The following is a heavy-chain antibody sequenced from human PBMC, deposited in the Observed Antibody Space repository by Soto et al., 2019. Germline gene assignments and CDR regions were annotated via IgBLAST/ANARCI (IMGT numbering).Heavy chain of an antibody. Sequence: ASVKVSCKASGYTFTSYYMHWVRQAPGQGLEWMGIINPSGGSTSYAQKFQGRVTMTRDTSTSTVYMELSSLRSEDTAVYYCARDRGYCSGGNCWFDPWGQGTLVTVSS. CDR2: INPSGGST. J-gene: IGHJ5*02. CDR1: GYTFTSYY. D-gene: IGHD2-15*01. CDR3: ARDRGYCSGGNCWFDP. V-gene: IGHV1-46*01.